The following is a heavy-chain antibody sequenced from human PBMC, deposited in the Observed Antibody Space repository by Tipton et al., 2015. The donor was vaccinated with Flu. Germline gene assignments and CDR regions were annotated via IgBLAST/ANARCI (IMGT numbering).Heavy chain of an antibody. CDR2: IYYSGST. J-gene: IGHJ4*02. CDR1: GGSISSYY. D-gene: IGHD1-26*01. V-gene: IGHV4-59*08. Sequence: TLSLTCTVSGGSISSYYWSWIRQPPGKGLEWIGYIYYSGSTNYNPSLESRVTISVDTSKNQFSLKLSSVTAADTAVYYCARSKWAAGIEYWGQGTLVTVSS. CDR3: ARSKWAAGIEY.